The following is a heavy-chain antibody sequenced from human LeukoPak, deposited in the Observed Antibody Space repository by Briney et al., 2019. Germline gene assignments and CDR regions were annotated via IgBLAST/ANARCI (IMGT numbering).Heavy chain of an antibody. CDR3: ARGGYCGGDCYFYY. D-gene: IGHD2-21*02. Sequence: SETLSLTCTVSGGSISSGSYYWSWIRQPAGKGPEWIGRIYTSGSTNYNPSLKSRVTISVDTSKNQFSLKLSSVTAADTAVYYCARGGYCGGDCYFYYWGQGTLVTVSS. CDR1: GGSISSGSYY. J-gene: IGHJ4*02. V-gene: IGHV4-61*02. CDR2: IYTSGST.